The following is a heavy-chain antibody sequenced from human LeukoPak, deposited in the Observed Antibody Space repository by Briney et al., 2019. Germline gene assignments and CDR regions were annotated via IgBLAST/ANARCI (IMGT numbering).Heavy chain of an antibody. CDR2: IYSGGST. CDR3: ARDSDFDAFDI. V-gene: IGHV3-53*01. J-gene: IGHJ3*02. CDR1: GFTVSSNY. Sequence: GGSLRLSCAASGFTVSSNYMSWVRQAPGKGLEWVSVIYSGGSTYYADSVKGRFTISRDNSKNTLYLQMNSLRAEDTAVYYCARDSDFDAFDIWGQGTMVTVSS. D-gene: IGHD3-3*01.